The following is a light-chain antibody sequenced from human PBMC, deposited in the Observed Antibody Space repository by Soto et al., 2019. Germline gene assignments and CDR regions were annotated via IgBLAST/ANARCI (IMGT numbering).Light chain of an antibody. CDR3: QQYNFWHRT. CDR2: GAS. Sequence: ETVMTQSPATLSVSPGERATLSCRASQSVGSNLAWYQQKPGQAPNLLIYGASTRATGIPGRFSGSGSGTDFTLTISSLQSEDFAIYYCQQYNFWHRTFGQGTKLDIK. CDR1: QSVGSN. J-gene: IGKJ2*01. V-gene: IGKV3-15*01.